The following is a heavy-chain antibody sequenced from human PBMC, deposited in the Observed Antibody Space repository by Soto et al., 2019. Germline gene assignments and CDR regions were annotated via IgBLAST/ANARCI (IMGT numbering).Heavy chain of an antibody. CDR1: GFSFSTYW. J-gene: IGHJ4*02. V-gene: IGHV3-7*03. CDR3: ASGGWETPI. D-gene: IGHD1-26*01. CDR2: IKPDGSDK. Sequence: EVQLVASGGGLVQPGGSLRLSCAASGFSFSTYWMSWVRQAPGKGLEWVATIKPDGSDKYYVDSVKGRFTISRDNAKKSLLLQMNSLTAEDTAVYYCASGGWETPIWGQGTLVTVSS.